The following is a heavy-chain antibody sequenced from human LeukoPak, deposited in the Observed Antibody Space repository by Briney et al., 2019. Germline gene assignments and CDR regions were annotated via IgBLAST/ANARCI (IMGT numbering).Heavy chain of an antibody. D-gene: IGHD6-6*01. J-gene: IGHJ3*02. CDR1: GGSFSGYY. V-gene: IGHV4-30-4*08. CDR3: AISSSPGAFDI. CDR2: IYYSGST. Sequence: SETLSHTCAVYGGSFSGYYWSWIRQPPGKGLEWIGYIYYSGSTYYNPSLKSRVTISVDTSKNQFSLKLSSVTAADTAVYYCAISSSPGAFDIWGQGTMVTVSS.